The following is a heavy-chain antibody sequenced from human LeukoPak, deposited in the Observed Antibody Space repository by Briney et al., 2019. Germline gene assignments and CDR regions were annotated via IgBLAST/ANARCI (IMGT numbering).Heavy chain of an antibody. CDR1: GYTFTSYD. CDR3: SRVHPGDF. D-gene: IGHD7-27*01. V-gene: IGHV1-8*01. CDR2: MNPNSGNT. J-gene: IGHJ4*02. Sequence: VASVKVSCKASGYTFTSYDIHWVRQAPGQGLEWMGWMNPNSGNTGYAQKFQGRVTMTRDTSISTAYMELRSLRSEDTAVYYCSRVHPGDFWGQGTLVTVSS.